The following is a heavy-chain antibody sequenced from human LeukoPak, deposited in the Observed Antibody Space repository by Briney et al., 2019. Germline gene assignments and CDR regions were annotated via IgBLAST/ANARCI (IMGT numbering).Heavy chain of an antibody. J-gene: IGHJ3*02. CDR3: ARALNGFDI. Sequence: PGGSLRLSCAASGFTFSSYARSWVRQAPGKGLEWVSVIYSGGSIYYADSVKGRFTISRDNSRNTLYLQMNSLRAEDTAVYYCARALNGFDIWGPGTLVTVSS. CDR1: GFTFSSYA. V-gene: IGHV3-53*01. CDR2: IYSGGSI.